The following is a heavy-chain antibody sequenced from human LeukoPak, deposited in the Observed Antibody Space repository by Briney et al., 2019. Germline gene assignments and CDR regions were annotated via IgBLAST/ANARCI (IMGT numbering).Heavy chain of an antibody. J-gene: IGHJ4*02. CDR3: ARMGTPVDTAMVH. CDR2: IIVSRAIT. V-gene: IGHV3-23*01. D-gene: IGHD5-18*01. Sequence: SSIIVSRAITYYAASLNCLFTISTHNSKNTLYLQINSLRAHDTAVYYCARMGTPVDTAMVHWGQGTLVTVSS.